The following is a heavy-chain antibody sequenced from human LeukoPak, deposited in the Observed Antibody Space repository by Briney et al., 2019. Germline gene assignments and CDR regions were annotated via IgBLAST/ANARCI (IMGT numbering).Heavy chain of an antibody. CDR2: ISSSSSYI. J-gene: IGHJ3*02. Sequence: PGGSLRLSCAASGFTFSSYSMSWVRQAPGKGLEWVSSISSSSSYIYYADSVKGRFTISRDNAKNSLYLQMNSLRAEDTAVYYCAREGPSSTPEEEGAFDIWGQGTMVTVSS. D-gene: IGHD2-2*01. V-gene: IGHV3-21*01. CDR3: AREGPSSTPEEEGAFDI. CDR1: GFTFSSYS.